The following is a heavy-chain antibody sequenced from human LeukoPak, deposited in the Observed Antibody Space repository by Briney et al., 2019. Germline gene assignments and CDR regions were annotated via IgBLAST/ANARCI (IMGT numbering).Heavy chain of an antibody. D-gene: IGHD3-10*01. CDR1: GGSFSGYY. V-gene: IGHV4-34*01. CDR2: ISHSGST. Sequence: SETLSLTCAVYGGSFSGYYWSWIRQPPGKGLEWIGEISHSGSTNYNPSLKSRATISVDTSKNQFSLKLSSVTAADTAVYYCARGRFDYYMDVWGKGTRSPSP. CDR3: ARGRFDYYMDV. J-gene: IGHJ6*03.